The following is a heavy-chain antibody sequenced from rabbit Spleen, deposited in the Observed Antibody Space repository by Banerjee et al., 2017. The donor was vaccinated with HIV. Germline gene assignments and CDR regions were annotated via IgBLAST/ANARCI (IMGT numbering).Heavy chain of an antibody. J-gene: IGHJ6*01. Sequence: QLKESGGGLVQPGGSLKLSCKASGFDFSTYNMSWVRQAPGKGLEWIGYIDPIFGTTYYPTWVNGRFTISSHNAQNTLYLQLNSLTAADTATYFCARDPAYASVSTYNFPVLWGPGTLVTVS. D-gene: IGHD1-1*01. CDR1: GFDFSTYN. CDR2: IDPIFGTT. CDR3: ARDPAYASVSTYNFPVL. V-gene: IGHV1S7*01.